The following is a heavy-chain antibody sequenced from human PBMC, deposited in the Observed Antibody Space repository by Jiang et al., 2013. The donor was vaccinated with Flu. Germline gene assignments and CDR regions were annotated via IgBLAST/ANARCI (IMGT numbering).Heavy chain of an antibody. V-gene: IGHV3-9*01. J-gene: IGHJ4*02. D-gene: IGHD3-9*01. Sequence: SGISWNSGSIGYADSVKGRFTISRDNAKNSLYLQMNSLRAEDTALYYCAKGRYFDWLFLDYWGQGTLVTVSS. CDR3: AKGRYFDWLFLDY. CDR2: ISWNSGSI.